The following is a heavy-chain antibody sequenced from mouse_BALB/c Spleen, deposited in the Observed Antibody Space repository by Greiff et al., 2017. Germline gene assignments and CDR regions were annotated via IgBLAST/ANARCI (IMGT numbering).Heavy chain of an antibody. CDR2: ISSGGGST. Sequence: EVKLVESGGGLVKPGGSLKLSCAASGFAFSSYDMSWVRQTPEKRLEWVAYISSGGGSTYYPDTVKGRFTISRDNAKNTLYLQMSSLKSEDTAMYYCARQLLRHPAMDYWGQGNSGTGSS. J-gene: IGHJ4*01. D-gene: IGHD1-2*01. CDR1: GFAFSSYD. CDR3: ARQLLRHPAMDY. V-gene: IGHV5-12-1*01.